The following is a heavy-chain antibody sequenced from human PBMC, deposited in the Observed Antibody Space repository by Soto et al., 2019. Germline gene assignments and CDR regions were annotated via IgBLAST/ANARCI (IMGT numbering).Heavy chain of an antibody. Sequence: PGESLKSSCAASGFTFSSYAMSWVRQAPGKGLEWVSAISGSGGSTYYADSVKGRFTISRDNSKNTLYLQMNSLRAEDTAVYYCAKKGPRAVTTSLDYWGQGSQVTVSS. CDR2: ISGSGGST. D-gene: IGHD4-4*01. V-gene: IGHV3-23*01. CDR1: GFTFSSYA. CDR3: AKKGPRAVTTSLDY. J-gene: IGHJ4*02.